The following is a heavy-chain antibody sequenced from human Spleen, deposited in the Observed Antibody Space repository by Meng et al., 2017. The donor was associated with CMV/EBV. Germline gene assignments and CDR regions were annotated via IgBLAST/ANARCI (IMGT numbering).Heavy chain of an antibody. D-gene: IGHD2-2*01. CDR1: GFTFSSHA. CDR3: ARNKVSSIYYYYYYGMDV. J-gene: IGHJ6*02. Sequence: GGSLRLSCAASGFTFSSHAMHWVRQAPGKGLEWVAVISYDGRNKHYADSVKGRFTISRDNFKNTLFLQMNSLRPEDTAVYYCARNKVSSIYYYYYYGMDVWGQGITVTVSS. CDR2: ISYDGRNK. V-gene: IGHV3-30*04.